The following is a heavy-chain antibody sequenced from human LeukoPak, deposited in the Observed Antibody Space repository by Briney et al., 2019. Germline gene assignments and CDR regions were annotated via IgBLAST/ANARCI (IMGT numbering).Heavy chain of an antibody. CDR2: ISAYNGNT. Sequence: ASVKVSCKASGYTFTSYAINWVRQAPGQGLEWMGWISAYNGNTNYAQKLQGRVTMTTDTSTNTAYMEPRSLRSDDTAVYYCARMGWNYVAYFDYWGQGILVTVSS. CDR1: GYTFTSYA. D-gene: IGHD1-7*01. J-gene: IGHJ4*02. V-gene: IGHV1-18*01. CDR3: ARMGWNYVAYFDY.